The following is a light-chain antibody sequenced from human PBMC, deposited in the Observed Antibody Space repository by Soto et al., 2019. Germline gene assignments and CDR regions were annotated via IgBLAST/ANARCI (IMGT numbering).Light chain of an antibody. CDR1: QSVSSN. Sequence: SESPATMSVSSGESATLSCRASQSVSSNLAWYHQKPGQAPRLLIYGASTRATGIPARFSGSGSGTEFTLTIGSLQSEDFAVYYCQHYGSSVAFGQGTKVDIK. CDR3: QHYGSSVA. CDR2: GAS. J-gene: IGKJ1*01. V-gene: IGKV3-15*01.